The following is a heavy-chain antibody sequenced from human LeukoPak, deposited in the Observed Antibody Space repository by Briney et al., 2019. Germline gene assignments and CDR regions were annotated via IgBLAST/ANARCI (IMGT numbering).Heavy chain of an antibody. V-gene: IGHV3-30*02. CDR2: IRYDGSNK. CDR3: AKDLSRLHLDY. J-gene: IGHJ4*02. D-gene: IGHD6-6*01. CDR1: GFTLSSYG. Sequence: GGSLRLSCAASGFTLSSYGMHWVRQATGKGVEWVGFIRYDGSNKYYGDSEKGGFTISRDNAKNTVYVQINSLTAEDTAVYYCAKDLSRLHLDYWGQGTLVTVSS.